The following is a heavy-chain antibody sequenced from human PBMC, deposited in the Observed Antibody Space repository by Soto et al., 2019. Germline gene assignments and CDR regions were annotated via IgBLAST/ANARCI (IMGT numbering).Heavy chain of an antibody. CDR3: ARGVNYMDV. Sequence: GGSLRLSCAASGFTFSSYSMNWVRQAPGKGLEWVSSISSSSSYIHYADSVKGRFTISRDNAKNSLYLQMNSLRAEDTAVYYCARGVNYMDVWGKGTTVTVSS. CDR1: GFTFSSYS. V-gene: IGHV3-21*01. J-gene: IGHJ6*03. CDR2: ISSSSSYI. D-gene: IGHD4-4*01.